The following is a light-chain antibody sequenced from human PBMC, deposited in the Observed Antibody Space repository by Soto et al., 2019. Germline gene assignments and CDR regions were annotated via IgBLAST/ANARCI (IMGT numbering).Light chain of an antibody. CDR1: QSVGSY. V-gene: IGKV3-20*01. Sequence: ILFAQSPCILSLYQGEGATLACRASQSVGSYLAWYQQKPGQAPRILIYDASNRDTGIPARFSGRGSRTDCTLTLSRLEPEDFKVDYCQQYGNLFVGFGQGTKVEIK. CDR2: DAS. CDR3: QQYGNLFVG. J-gene: IGKJ1*01.